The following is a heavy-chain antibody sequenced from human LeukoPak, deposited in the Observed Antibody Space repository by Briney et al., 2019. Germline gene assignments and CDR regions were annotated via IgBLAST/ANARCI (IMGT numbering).Heavy chain of an antibody. Sequence: SQTLSPTCAVSGGSISSGGYSWSWIRQPPGKGLEWIGYIYHSGSTYYNPSLKSRVTISVDRSKNQFSLKLSSVTAADTAVYYCAKAPTKEEEWLLLNYFDYWGQGTLVTVSS. CDR2: IYHSGST. CDR1: GGSISSGGYS. CDR3: AKAPTKEEEWLLLNYFDY. V-gene: IGHV4-30-2*01. J-gene: IGHJ4*02. D-gene: IGHD3-22*01.